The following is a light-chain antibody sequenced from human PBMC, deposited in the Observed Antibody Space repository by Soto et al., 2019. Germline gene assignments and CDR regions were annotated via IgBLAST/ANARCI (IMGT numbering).Light chain of an antibody. V-gene: IGKV1-9*01. CDR1: QSISSY. Sequence: DIQLTQSPSFLSASVGDRVTITCRASQSISSYLAWYQQPPGKAPKLLIYGASTLQRGVSSRFSGSGSGTEFTLTISSLQPEDFATYYCQLLNTYPRTFGQGTKLEVK. J-gene: IGKJ2*01. CDR2: GAS. CDR3: QLLNTYPRT.